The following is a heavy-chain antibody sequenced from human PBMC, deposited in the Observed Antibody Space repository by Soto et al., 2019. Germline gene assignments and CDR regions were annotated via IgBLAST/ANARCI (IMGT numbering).Heavy chain of an antibody. CDR1: GYTFTSYY. V-gene: IGHV1-46*01. J-gene: IGHJ4*02. CDR3: ARAGEIVATTYYFDY. CDR2: INPSGGST. Sequence: SVKVSCKASGYTFTSYYMHWVRQAPGQGLEWMGIINPSGGSTSYAQKFQGRVTMTRDTSTSTVYMELSSLRSEDTAVYYCARAGEIVATTYYFDYWGQGTLVTVSS. D-gene: IGHD5-12*01.